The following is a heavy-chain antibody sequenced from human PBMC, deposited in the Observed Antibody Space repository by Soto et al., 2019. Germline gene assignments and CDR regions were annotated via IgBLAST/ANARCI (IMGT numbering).Heavy chain of an antibody. CDR2: INPSGGST. CDR3: ARGPSSITIFGVVVSQTRNNWFDP. D-gene: IGHD3-3*01. V-gene: IGHV1-46*01. Sequence: ASVKVSCKASGYTFTSYYMHWVRQAPGQGLEWMGIINPSGGSTSYAQKFQGRATMTRDTSTSTVYMELSSLRSEDTAVYYCARGPSSITIFGVVVSQTRNNWFDPWGQGTLVTVSS. CDR1: GYTFTSYY. J-gene: IGHJ5*02.